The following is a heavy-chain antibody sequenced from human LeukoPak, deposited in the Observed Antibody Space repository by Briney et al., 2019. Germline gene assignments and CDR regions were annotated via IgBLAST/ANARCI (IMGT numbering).Heavy chain of an antibody. D-gene: IGHD3-22*01. CDR3: AKSASLIVASKSAFDI. V-gene: IGHV3-23*01. CDR2: ISGSGGST. CDR1: GFTFSSYA. J-gene: IGHJ3*02. Sequence: PGGSLRLSCAASGFTFSSYAMSWVRQAPGKGLEWVSAISGSGGSTYYADSVKGRFTISRDNSKNTLYLQMNSLRAEDTAVYYCAKSASLIVASKSAFDIWGQGTMVTVSS.